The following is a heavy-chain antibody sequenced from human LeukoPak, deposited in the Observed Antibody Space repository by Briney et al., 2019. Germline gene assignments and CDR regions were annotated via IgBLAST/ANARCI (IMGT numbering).Heavy chain of an antibody. Sequence: GASVKVSCKVSGYTLTELSMHWVRQAPGKGLEWMGGFDPEDGETIYAQKFQGRVTMTEDTSTDTAYMELSSLRSEDTAVYYCARSSYGSGSYEAFDIWGQGTMVTVSS. D-gene: IGHD3-10*01. CDR2: FDPEDGET. CDR3: ARSSYGSGSYEAFDI. CDR1: GYTLTELS. J-gene: IGHJ3*02. V-gene: IGHV1-24*01.